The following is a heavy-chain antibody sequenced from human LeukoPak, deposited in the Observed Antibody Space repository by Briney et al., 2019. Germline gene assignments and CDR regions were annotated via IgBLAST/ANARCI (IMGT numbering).Heavy chain of an antibody. CDR1: GGTFSSYA. CDR2: IIPIFGTA. D-gene: IGHD3-10*01. V-gene: IGHV1-69*01. J-gene: IGHJ4*02. Sequence: SVKVSCKASGGTFSSYAISWVRQAPGQGLEWMGGIIPIFGTANYAQKFQGRATITADESTSTAYMELSSLRSEDTAVYYCARLRDRRNYGSGSYYDYWGQGTLVTVSS. CDR3: ARLRDRRNYGSGSYYDY.